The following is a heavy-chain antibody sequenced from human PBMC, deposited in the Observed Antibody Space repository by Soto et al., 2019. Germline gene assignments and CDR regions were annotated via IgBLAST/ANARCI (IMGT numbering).Heavy chain of an antibody. Sequence: SVKVSCKASGGTFSSYAISGVRQAPGQGLEWMGGIIPIFGTANYAQKFQGRVTITADKSTSTAYMELSSLRSEDTAVYYCARDGGFDWLLTMGYNWFDPWGQGT. CDR1: GGTFSSYA. D-gene: IGHD3-9*01. CDR2: IIPIFGTA. CDR3: ARDGGFDWLLTMGYNWFDP. V-gene: IGHV1-69*06. J-gene: IGHJ5*02.